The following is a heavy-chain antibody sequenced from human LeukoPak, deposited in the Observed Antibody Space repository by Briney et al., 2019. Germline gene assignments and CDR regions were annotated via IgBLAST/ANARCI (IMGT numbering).Heavy chain of an antibody. V-gene: IGHV3-30*02. CDR3: AKTLGGWQYFDC. CDR2: MRHDEYKE. J-gene: IGHJ4*02. Sequence: GGSLRLSCAASGFSVRDYGMHWVRQAPGKGLEWVAFMRHDEYKEYYSDSVKGRFTISRDNSRNTLSLQMSSLRIDDAAVYYCAKTLGGWQYFDCWGQGTLVTVSS. D-gene: IGHD6-19*01. CDR1: GFSVRDYG.